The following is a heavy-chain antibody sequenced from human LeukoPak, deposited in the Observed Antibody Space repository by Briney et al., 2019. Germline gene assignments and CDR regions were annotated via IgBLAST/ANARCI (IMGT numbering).Heavy chain of an antibody. Sequence: PSETLSLTCTVSGYSISSGYYWSWIRQPPGKGLEWIGEINHSGSTNYNPSLKSRVTISVDTSKNQFSLKLSSVTAADTAVYYCARVDIVVVVAATGNYYYYYYMDVWGKGTTVTVSS. J-gene: IGHJ6*03. D-gene: IGHD2-15*01. V-gene: IGHV4-38-2*02. CDR2: INHSGST. CDR1: GYSISSGYY. CDR3: ARVDIVVVVAATGNYYYYYYMDV.